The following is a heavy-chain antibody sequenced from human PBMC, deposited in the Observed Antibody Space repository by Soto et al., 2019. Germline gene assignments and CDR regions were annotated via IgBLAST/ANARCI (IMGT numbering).Heavy chain of an antibody. Sequence: QVQLQESGPGLVKPSQTLSVTCTVSGGSVSSDDYSWSWIRQHPGKGLEWIGYIRDRGSTYYNPSLEGRVTISVDTSKNQFSMRLRSVTAADTAVYYCARAMATYFDYWGQGTLVTASS. J-gene: IGHJ4*02. D-gene: IGHD2-8*01. CDR2: IRDRGST. V-gene: IGHV4-31*03. CDR3: ARAMATYFDY. CDR1: GGSVSSDDYS.